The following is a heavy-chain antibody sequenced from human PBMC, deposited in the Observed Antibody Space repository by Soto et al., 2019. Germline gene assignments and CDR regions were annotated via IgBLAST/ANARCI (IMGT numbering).Heavy chain of an antibody. CDR2: IYYSGST. Sequence: PSETLSLTCTVSGGSISSSSYYWGWIRQPPGKGLEWIGSIYYSGSTYYNPSLKSRVTISVDTPKNQFSLKLSSVTAADTAVYYCARGGGHYYDSSGYQDYWGQGTLVTVS. D-gene: IGHD3-22*01. J-gene: IGHJ4*02. CDR3: ARGGGHYYDSSGYQDY. CDR1: GGSISSSSYY. V-gene: IGHV4-39*01.